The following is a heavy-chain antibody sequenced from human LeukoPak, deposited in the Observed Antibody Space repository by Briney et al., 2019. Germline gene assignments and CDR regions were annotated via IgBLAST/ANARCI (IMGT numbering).Heavy chain of an antibody. D-gene: IGHD4-17*01. Sequence: SETLSLTCSVSGGAIISYYWSWIRQPPGRGLEWIGYVYTSGSTNYNPSLKSRVTISVDTSKSQFALKLSSVTAADTAVYYCAKSYFDYGTYYSYYFNLWGQGALVTVSS. J-gene: IGHJ4*02. V-gene: IGHV4-4*09. CDR2: VYTSGST. CDR1: GGAIISYY. CDR3: AKSYFDYGTYYSYYFNL.